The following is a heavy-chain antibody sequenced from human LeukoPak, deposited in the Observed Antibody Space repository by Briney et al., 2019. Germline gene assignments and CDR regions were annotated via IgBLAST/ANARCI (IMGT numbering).Heavy chain of an antibody. V-gene: IGHV4-31*03. J-gene: IGHJ4*02. CDR2: IYYSGST. CDR1: GGSISSGGYY. Sequence: TTSQTLSLTCTVSGGSISSGGYYWSSIRQHPGKGLEWIGYIYYSGSTYYNPSLKSRVTISVDTSKNQFSLKLSSVTAADTAVYYCAREGTYGSDYWGQGTLVTVSS. D-gene: IGHD3-10*01. CDR3: AREGTYGSDY.